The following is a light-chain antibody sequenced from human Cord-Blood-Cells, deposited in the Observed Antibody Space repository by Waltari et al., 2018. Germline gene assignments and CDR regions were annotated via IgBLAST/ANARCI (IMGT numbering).Light chain of an antibody. Sequence: DIQMTQSPSSLSASVGDRVTITCRASQSISSYLNWYQQKPGKAPKLLIYAASSLQSGVPSRFSCSGSGTDFTLTISSLQPEDFATYYCQQSYSTPLTSGGGTKVEIK. CDR2: AAS. V-gene: IGKV1-39*01. CDR1: QSISSY. J-gene: IGKJ4*01. CDR3: QQSYSTPLT.